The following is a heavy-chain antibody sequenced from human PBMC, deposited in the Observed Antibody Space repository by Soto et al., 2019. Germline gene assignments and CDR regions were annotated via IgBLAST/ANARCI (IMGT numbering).Heavy chain of an antibody. J-gene: IGHJ4*02. V-gene: IGHV3-30-3*01. Sequence: QVQLVESGGGVVQPGTSLRLSCAASGFIFSTYAMHWVRQAPGKGLEWVATISYDGRSTFYGDSVKGRFTISRDNSEKTVFLHLNSLRPEDTSVYFCARDRFCSGYSCVYYFDYWGQGTLVIVSS. CDR2: ISYDGRST. CDR1: GFIFSTYA. D-gene: IGHD3-3*01. CDR3: ARDRFCSGYSCVYYFDY.